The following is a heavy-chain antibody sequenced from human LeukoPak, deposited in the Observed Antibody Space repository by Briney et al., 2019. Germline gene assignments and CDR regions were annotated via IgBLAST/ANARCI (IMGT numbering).Heavy chain of an antibody. CDR3: ARDETYDYESNGYLDF. V-gene: IGHV3-7*01. Sequence: GGSLRLSCAASGFTVSNSYMSWVRQAPGKGLEWVANIRHDGSETYYVDSLRGRFTISRDNAKNLVYLQMSSLRAEDTAIYYCARDETYDYESNGYLDFWGQGTVVTVSS. CDR2: IRHDGSET. D-gene: IGHD3-22*01. J-gene: IGHJ4*02. CDR1: GFTVSNSY.